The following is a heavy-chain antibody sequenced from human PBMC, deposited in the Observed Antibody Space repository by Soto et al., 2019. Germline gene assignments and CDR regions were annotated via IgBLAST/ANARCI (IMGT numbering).Heavy chain of an antibody. CDR1: GFTFSSYA. D-gene: IGHD6-13*01. CDR2: ISYDGSNK. V-gene: IGHV3-30-3*01. CDR3: ERDGGEQQLVRYYFDY. J-gene: IGHJ4*02. Sequence: QVQLVESGGGVVQPGRSLRLSCAASGFTFSSYAMHWVRQAPGKGLEWVAVISYDGSNKYYADSVKGRFTISRDNSKNTLYLQMNSLRAEDTAVYYCERDGGEQQLVRYYFDYWGQGTLVTVSS.